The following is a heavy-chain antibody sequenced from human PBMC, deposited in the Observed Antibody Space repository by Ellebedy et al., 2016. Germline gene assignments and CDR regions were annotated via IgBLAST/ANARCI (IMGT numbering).Heavy chain of an antibody. V-gene: IGHV3-66*01. CDR3: ARGFSFDWKTFNY. Sequence: GESLKISCAVSGFTVSSNYMSWVRQAPGKGLEWVSVLYSGGTIYYADSVKGRFTISRDDFKNTLYLQMNSLRAEDTAVYYCARGFSFDWKTFNYWGQGTLVTVS. D-gene: IGHD3-9*01. CDR1: GFTVSSNY. CDR2: LYSGGTI. J-gene: IGHJ4*02.